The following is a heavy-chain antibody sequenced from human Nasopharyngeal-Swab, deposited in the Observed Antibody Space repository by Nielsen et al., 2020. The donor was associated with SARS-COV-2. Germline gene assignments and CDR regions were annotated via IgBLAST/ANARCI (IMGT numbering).Heavy chain of an antibody. CDR2: IYHSGST. V-gene: IGHV4-4*02. Sequence: SETLSLTCAVSGGSISSSNRWRWVRQPPGKVLEWIGEIYHSGSTNYNPSLKSRVTISVDKSKNQFSLKLSSVTAADTAVYYCARDPRLVTMVRGAYYYYYYGMDAWGQGTTVTVSS. CDR1: GGSISSSNR. J-gene: IGHJ6*02. CDR3: ARDPRLVTMVRGAYYYYYYGMDA. D-gene: IGHD3-10*01.